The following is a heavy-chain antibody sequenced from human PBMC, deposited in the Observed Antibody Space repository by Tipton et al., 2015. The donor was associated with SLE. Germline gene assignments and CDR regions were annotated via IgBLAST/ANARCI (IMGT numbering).Heavy chain of an antibody. D-gene: IGHD4-11*01. CDR1: GGSISSGSFS. CDR3: ARGPMTSVTTGFDY. CDR2: VHQNGFT. J-gene: IGHJ4*02. V-gene: IGHV4-30-2*01. Sequence: TLSLTCAVSGGSISSGSFSWSWIRQPPGKDLEWIGYVHQNGFTYSTPSLRSRVTISMDKSNNQFSLKLTSVGAADSAIYFCARGPMTSVTTGFDYWGQGTLVTVSS.